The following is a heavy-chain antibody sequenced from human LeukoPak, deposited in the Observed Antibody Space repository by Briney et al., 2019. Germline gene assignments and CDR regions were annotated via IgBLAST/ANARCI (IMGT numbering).Heavy chain of an antibody. D-gene: IGHD3-10*01. V-gene: IGHV3-30*18. J-gene: IGHJ4*02. CDR3: TKEGSAMFRADFDD. CDR2: VSSDGGTT. Sequence: GGSLRLSCAASGFTFSSYGMHWVRQAPGKGLEWVAVVSSDGGTTYRADSVQGRFTISRDNSKNTLYLQMNSLRAEDTAVYYCTKEGSAMFRADFDDWGQGTLVTVSS. CDR1: GFTFSSYG.